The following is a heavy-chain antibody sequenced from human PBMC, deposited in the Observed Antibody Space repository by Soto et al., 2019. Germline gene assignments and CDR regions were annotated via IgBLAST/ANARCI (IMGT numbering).Heavy chain of an antibody. V-gene: IGHV3-53*01. D-gene: IGHD4-4*01. CDR3: ARFTVATPSVGMDV. CDR2: IYSGGST. Sequence: GGSLRLSCAASGFTVSSNYMSWVRQAPGKGLEWVSVIYSGGSTYYVDSVKGRFTISRDNSKNTLYLQMNSLRAEDTAVYYCARFTVATPSVGMDVWGQGTTVTVSS. CDR1: GFTVSSNY. J-gene: IGHJ6*02.